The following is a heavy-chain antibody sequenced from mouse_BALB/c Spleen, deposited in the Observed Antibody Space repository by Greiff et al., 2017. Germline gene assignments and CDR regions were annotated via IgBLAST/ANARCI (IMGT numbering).Heavy chain of an antibody. D-gene: IGHD2-10*01. J-gene: IGHJ3*01. CDR1: GFTFSDYY. CDR3: ARSYYGNYAWFAY. V-gene: IGHV5-4*02. Sequence: EVNVVESGGGLVKPGGSLKLSCAASGFTFSDYYMYWVRQTPEKRLEWVATISDGGSYTYYPDSVKGRFTISRDNAKNNLYLQMSSLKSEDTAMYYCARSYYGNYAWFAYWGQGTLVTVSA. CDR2: ISDGGSYT.